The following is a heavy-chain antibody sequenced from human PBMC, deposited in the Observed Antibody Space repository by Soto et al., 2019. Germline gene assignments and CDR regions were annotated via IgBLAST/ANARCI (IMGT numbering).Heavy chain of an antibody. CDR3: ARGVLH. CDR1: GGSISSGGYY. CDR2: IYYSGRT. Sequence: QVQLQESGPGLVKPSQTLSLTCTVSGGSISSGGYYWSWIRQHPGKGLEWIGSIYYSGRTYYNPSHKRRVTIQVDTAKNQFSLELSAVTAADTAVYYCARGVLHWGQGPLVTVSS. V-gene: IGHV4-31*03. D-gene: IGHD3-16*01. J-gene: IGHJ4*02.